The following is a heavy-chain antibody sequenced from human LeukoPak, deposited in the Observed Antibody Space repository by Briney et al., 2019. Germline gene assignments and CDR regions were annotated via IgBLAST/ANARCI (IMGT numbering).Heavy chain of an antibody. D-gene: IGHD4-17*01. CDR3: AKEADYGDYGDWYFDL. V-gene: IGHV3-23*01. Sequence: GGSLRLSCAASGFTFGSFTMSWVRQAPGRSLEWVSAIRGTDTNTYYADSVRGRFTISRDNSKNTLYLQMNSLRAEDTAVYYCAKEADYGDYGDWYFDLWGRGTLVTVSS. CDR1: GFTFGSFT. J-gene: IGHJ2*01. CDR2: IRGTDTNT.